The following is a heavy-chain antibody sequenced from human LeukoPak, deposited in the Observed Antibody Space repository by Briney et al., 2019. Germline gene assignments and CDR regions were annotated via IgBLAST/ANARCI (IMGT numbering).Heavy chain of an antibody. V-gene: IGHV3-74*01. CDR1: GFTFSSHW. CDR3: VRDDRSYGVDY. CDR2: IKSDGTYR. D-gene: IGHD4-17*01. Sequence: GGSLRLSCAASGFTFSSHWMHWVRQAPGKGLVCVARIKSDGTYRHYGDSVRGRFTISRDNAKDTLYLQMNSLRAEDTAVYYCVRDDRSYGVDYWGQGTPVTVSS. J-gene: IGHJ4*02.